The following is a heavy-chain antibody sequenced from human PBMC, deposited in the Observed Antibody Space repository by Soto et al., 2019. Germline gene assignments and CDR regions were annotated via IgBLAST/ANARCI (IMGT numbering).Heavy chain of an antibody. V-gene: IGHV3-30-3*01. Sequence: GGSLRLSCAASGFTFSSYAMHWVRQAPGKGLEWVAVISYDGSNKYYADSVKGRFTISRDNSKNTLYLQMNSLRAEDTAVYYCASLRGEAARPDYYYGMDVWGQGTTVTVSS. CDR1: GFTFSSYA. CDR3: ASLRGEAARPDYYYGMDV. CDR2: ISYDGSNK. J-gene: IGHJ6*02. D-gene: IGHD6-6*01.